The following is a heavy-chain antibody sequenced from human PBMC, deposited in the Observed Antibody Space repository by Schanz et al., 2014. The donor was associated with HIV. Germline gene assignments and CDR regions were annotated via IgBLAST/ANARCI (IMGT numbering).Heavy chain of an antibody. CDR3: ARGWRENSFDY. CDR1: GFTFRTFS. CDR2: ISPGGDTI. Sequence: EVQLLESGGGLVQPGGSLRLSCATSGFTFRTFSMDWVRQSPGRGLEWLAYISPGGDTIYYEESVKGRFTISRDYDKSSLYLQMSSLRDDDTAVYYCARGWRENSFDYWGQGTLVTVSS. J-gene: IGHJ4*02. V-gene: IGHV3-48*02. D-gene: IGHD4-4*01.